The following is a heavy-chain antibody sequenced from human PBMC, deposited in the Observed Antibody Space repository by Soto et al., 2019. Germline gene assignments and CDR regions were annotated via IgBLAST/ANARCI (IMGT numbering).Heavy chain of an antibody. CDR2: ISGYNGDT. D-gene: IGHD3-22*01. V-gene: IGHV1-18*01. J-gene: IGHJ4*02. Sequence: QVHLEQSGGEVKKPGASVKVSCKASGYSFSTYGMSWVRQAPGQGLEWMGWISGYNGDTNYAQKFQGRVTITADESTSTAYMELSRLRSEDTAVYYCARGVYYDSSGYYFFFWGQGTLVTVSS. CDR1: GYSFSTYG. CDR3: ARGVYYDSSGYYFFF.